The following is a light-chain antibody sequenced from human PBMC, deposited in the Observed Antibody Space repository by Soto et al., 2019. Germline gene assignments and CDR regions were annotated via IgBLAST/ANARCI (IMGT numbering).Light chain of an antibody. J-gene: IGKJ2*01. Sequence: EIVLTQSPATLSLSPGDRASLSCRASQSVNNYLAWYQQKPGQAPRLLIYDASNRATGIPARFSGSGSGTDFTLTISSLEPEDFASYYCRQRGRWPPFTFGQGTKLDIK. CDR1: QSVNNY. CDR3: RQRGRWPPFT. V-gene: IGKV3-11*01. CDR2: DAS.